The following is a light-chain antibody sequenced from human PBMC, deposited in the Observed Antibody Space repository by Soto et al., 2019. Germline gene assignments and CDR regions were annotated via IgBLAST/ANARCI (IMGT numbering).Light chain of an antibody. CDR1: QSISSSS. CDR3: QQYDSSPQT. J-gene: IGKJ1*01. Sequence: EIVLTQSPGTLSLYPGEGGTLSCRASQSISSSSLAWYQQKPGQAPRLLIYGASSRATGIPDRFSGSGSGKDFTLTISRLEPEDFAVYYCQQYDSSPQTFGPGTKVEIK. CDR2: GAS. V-gene: IGKV3-20*01.